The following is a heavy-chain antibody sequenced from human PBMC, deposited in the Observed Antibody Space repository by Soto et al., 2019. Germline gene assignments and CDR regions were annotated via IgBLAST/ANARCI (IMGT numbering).Heavy chain of an antibody. CDR1: GFTFSSYS. CDR2: ISSSSSYI. Sequence: GGSLRLSCAASGFTFSSYSMNWVRQAPGKGLEWVSSISSSSSYIYYADSVKGRFTISRDNAKNSLYLQMNSLRAEDMAVYYCAKEGIAAAGTWPYFDYWGQGTLVTVSS. V-gene: IGHV3-21*01. D-gene: IGHD6-13*01. CDR3: AKEGIAAAGTWPYFDY. J-gene: IGHJ4*02.